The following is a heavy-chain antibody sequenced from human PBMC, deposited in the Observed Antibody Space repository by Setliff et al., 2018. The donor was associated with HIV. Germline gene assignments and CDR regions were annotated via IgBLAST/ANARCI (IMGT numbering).Heavy chain of an antibody. CDR2: ITSSSSYI. V-gene: IGHV3-21*01. Sequence: GGSLRLSCAASGFTFRTYSMIWVRQAPGKGLEWVASITSSSSYINYADSVKGRFTISRDNAKNSLYLQMNSLRAEDTAVYYCARDPDGCSGGSCPRYYYYGMDVWGQGTTVTVSS. D-gene: IGHD2-15*01. J-gene: IGHJ6*02. CDR1: GFTFRTYS. CDR3: ARDPDGCSGGSCPRYYYYGMDV.